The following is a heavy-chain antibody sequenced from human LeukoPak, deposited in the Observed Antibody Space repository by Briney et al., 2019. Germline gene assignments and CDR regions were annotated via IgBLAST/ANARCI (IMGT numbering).Heavy chain of an antibody. J-gene: IGHJ4*02. V-gene: IGHV1-69*05. CDR1: GGTLSSYA. Sequence: GASVKVSCKASGGTLSSYAISWVRQAPGQGLEWMGGIIPIFGTANYAQKFQGRVTITTDESTSTAYMELSSLRSEDTAVYYCARDIAAAGPFDYWGQGTLVTVSS. CDR3: ARDIAAAGPFDY. CDR2: IIPIFGTA. D-gene: IGHD6-13*01.